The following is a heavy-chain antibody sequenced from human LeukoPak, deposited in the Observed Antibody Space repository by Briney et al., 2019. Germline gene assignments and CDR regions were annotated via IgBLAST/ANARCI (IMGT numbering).Heavy chain of an antibody. CDR2: INPNSGGT. CDR1: GYTFTDYF. CDR3: ARGGSPIFYYYIDV. J-gene: IGHJ6*03. Sequence: PGASVKVSSKASGYTFTDYFMHWVRQAPGQGLEWMGWINPNSGGTNYGQKFQGRVTMTRDTSISTGYMELSRLRPDDTAVYYCARGGSPIFYYYIDVWGMGTTVTISS. D-gene: IGHD2-2*01. V-gene: IGHV1-2*02.